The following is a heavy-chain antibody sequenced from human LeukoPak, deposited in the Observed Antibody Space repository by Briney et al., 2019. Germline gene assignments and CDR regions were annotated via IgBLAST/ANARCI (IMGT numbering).Heavy chain of an antibody. D-gene: IGHD4-11*01. CDR3: GRDVRGMTTAYFDS. CDR2: IIPIFGTA. Sequence: ASVKVSCKASGGTFSSYAISWVRQAPGQGLEWKGGIIPIFGTANYAQKFQGRVTITRDTSASTGYMELSSLGSEDTAVYYCGRDVRGMTTAYFDSWGQGTLVTVSS. J-gene: IGHJ4*02. CDR1: GGTFSSYA. V-gene: IGHV1-69*05.